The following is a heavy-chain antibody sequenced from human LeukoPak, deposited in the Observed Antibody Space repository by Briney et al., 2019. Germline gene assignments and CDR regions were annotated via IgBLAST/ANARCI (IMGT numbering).Heavy chain of an antibody. CDR1: GGSISSYY. Sequence: SETLSLTCTVSGGSISSYYWSWIRQPPGKGLEWIGYIYYSGSTNYNPSLKSRVTISVDTSKNQFSLKLSSVTAADTAVYYCAREVYGSGSSGYDYWGQGTLVTASS. CDR2: IYYSGST. CDR3: AREVYGSGSSGYDY. J-gene: IGHJ4*02. V-gene: IGHV4-59*01. D-gene: IGHD3-10*01.